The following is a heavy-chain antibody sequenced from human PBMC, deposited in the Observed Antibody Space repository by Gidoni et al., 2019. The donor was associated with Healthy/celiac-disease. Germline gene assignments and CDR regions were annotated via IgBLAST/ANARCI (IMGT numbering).Heavy chain of an antibody. CDR3: ARGWREGYSFDY. Sequence: QVQLVESGGGLVKPGGSLRLSCAASGFTFSDYYMSWIRQAPGKGLEWVSYISSSSSYTNYADSVKGRFTISRDNAKNSLYLQMNSLRAEDTAVYYCARGWREGYSFDYWGQGTLVTVSS. D-gene: IGHD5-18*01. CDR1: GFTFSDYY. V-gene: IGHV3-11*06. J-gene: IGHJ4*02. CDR2: ISSSSSYT.